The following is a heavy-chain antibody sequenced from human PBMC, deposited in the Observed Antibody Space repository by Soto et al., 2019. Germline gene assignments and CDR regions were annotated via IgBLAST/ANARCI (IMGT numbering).Heavy chain of an antibody. CDR1: GVTFFNSG. J-gene: IGHJ1*01. CDR3: ASGPGYCSGGSCRPSEYFHH. D-gene: IGHD2-15*01. Sequence: QVHLVQSGAEVKKPGSSVKVSCKASGVTFFNSGFSWVRQAPGQGLEWVGGTLPTLHTIRYAERFRGRVTITADESTSTAYLELSSLRPDDTAVYYCASGPGYCSGGSCRPSEYFHHWGQGTLVIVSS. V-gene: IGHV1-69*11. CDR2: TLPTLHTI.